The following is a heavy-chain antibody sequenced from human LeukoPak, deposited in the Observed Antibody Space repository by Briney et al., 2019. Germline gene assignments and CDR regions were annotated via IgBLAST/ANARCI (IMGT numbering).Heavy chain of an antibody. D-gene: IGHD3-22*01. V-gene: IGHV3-48*03. J-gene: IGHJ4*02. CDR1: GFTFSSYE. CDR2: ISSSGSTI. CDR3: ASLTYYYDSSGYSYFDY. Sequence: PGGSLRLSXAASGFTFSSYEMNWVRQAPGKGLEWVSYISSSGSTIYYADSVKGRFTISRDNAKNSLYLQMNSLRAEDTAVYYCASLTYYYDSSGYSYFDYWGQGTLVTVSS.